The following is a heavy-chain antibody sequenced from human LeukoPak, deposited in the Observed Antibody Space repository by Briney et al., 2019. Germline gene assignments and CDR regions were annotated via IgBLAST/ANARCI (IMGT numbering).Heavy chain of an antibody. J-gene: IGHJ4*02. CDR2: IIPIFGTA. V-gene: IGHV1-69*06. D-gene: IGHD5-12*01. Sequence: SVKVSCKASGGTFSSYAISWVRQAPGQGLEWMGGIIPIFGTANYAQKFQGRVTITADKSTSAAYMELSSLRSEDTAVYYCARARSIVATLYYFDYWGQGTLVTVSS. CDR1: GGTFSSYA. CDR3: ARARSIVATLYYFDY.